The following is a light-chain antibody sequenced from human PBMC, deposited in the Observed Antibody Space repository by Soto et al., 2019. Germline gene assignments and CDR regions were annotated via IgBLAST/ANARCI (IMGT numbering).Light chain of an antibody. CDR2: VNSDGSH. CDR3: CSYAGRSTWDVV. V-gene: IGLV4-69*01. Sequence: QLVLTQSPSASASLGASVKLTCSLTRGHRSYAIAWLQQQPEKGPRYLMKVNSDGSHSKVDGIPDRFSGSSSGAERYLIISSLQSEDEADYYCCSYAGRSTWDVVFGGGTKRTVL. CDR1: RGHRSYA. J-gene: IGLJ2*01.